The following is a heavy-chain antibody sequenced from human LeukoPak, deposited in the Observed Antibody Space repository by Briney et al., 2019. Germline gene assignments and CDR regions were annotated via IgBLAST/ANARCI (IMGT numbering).Heavy chain of an antibody. CDR2: IYYSGST. D-gene: IGHD5-24*01. J-gene: IGHJ5*02. Sequence: SETLSLTCTVSGGSISSYYWSWIRQPPGKGLEWIGYIYYSGSTNYNPSLKNRVTISVETYNNKLSLKLSTCTAADTGVYYCARERRITKRNEKLHYNWFDPWGQGTLVTVSS. V-gene: IGHV4-59*01. CDR1: GGSISSYY. CDR3: ARERRITKRNEKLHYNWFDP.